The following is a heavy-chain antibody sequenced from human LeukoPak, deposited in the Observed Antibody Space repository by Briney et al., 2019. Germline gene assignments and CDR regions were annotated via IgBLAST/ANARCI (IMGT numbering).Heavy chain of an antibody. D-gene: IGHD3-10*01. CDR1: GFTFSSYA. CDR3: AKAAVVRGALPYYYGMDV. V-gene: IGHV3-23*01. J-gene: IGHJ6*02. CDR2: ISGSGGST. Sequence: GGSLRLSCAASGFTFSSYAMSWVRQAPGKGLEWVSAISGSGGSTYYADSVKGRFTISRDNSKNTLYLQMNSLRAEDTAVYYCAKAAVVRGALPYYYGMDVWGQGTTVTVSS.